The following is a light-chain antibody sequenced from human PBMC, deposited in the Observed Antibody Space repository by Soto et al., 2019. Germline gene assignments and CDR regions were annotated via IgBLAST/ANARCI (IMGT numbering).Light chain of an antibody. Sequence: QSALTQPASVSGSLGQSITISCSGTSSDVGAYNYVSWYQQYPGKAPKLMIYHVTDRPSGVSNRFSGSKSGNTASLTISGLLAEDEAEYYFCSYTTSNTFVFGTGTKLTVL. CDR3: CSYTTSNTFV. J-gene: IGLJ1*01. V-gene: IGLV2-14*01. CDR1: SSDVGAYNY. CDR2: HVT.